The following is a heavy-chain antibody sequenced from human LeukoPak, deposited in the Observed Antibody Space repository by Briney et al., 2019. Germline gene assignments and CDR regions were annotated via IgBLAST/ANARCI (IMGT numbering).Heavy chain of an antibody. CDR1: GFTFSSYE. Sequence: GGSLRLSCAASGFTFSSYEMNWVRQAPGKGLEWVSYISSSGSPTYYADSVKGRFTISRGNSKNTLYLQMNSLRAEDTAVYYCVKSVIVGATRFDYWGQGTLVTVSS. J-gene: IGHJ4*02. D-gene: IGHD1-26*01. V-gene: IGHV3-48*03. CDR3: VKSVIVGATRFDY. CDR2: ISSSGSPT.